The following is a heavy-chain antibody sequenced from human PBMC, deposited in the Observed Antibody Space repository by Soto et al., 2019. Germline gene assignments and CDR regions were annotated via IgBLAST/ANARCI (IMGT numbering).Heavy chain of an antibody. D-gene: IGHD1-26*01. Sequence: APVNVSCKASGYTFTVYYMHWVPQAPGQGLEWMGWINPKSGGTMYPQKFQGRVTMTWDTSISTAYMALTRLGSGDTAVYYCARDLAKGGGSAGFDYWGQGTLVTVSS. CDR2: INPKSGGT. V-gene: IGHV1-2*02. CDR1: GYTFTVYY. CDR3: ARDLAKGGGSAGFDY. J-gene: IGHJ4*02.